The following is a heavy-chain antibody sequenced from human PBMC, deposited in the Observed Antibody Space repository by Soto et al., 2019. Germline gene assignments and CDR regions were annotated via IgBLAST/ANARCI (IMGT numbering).Heavy chain of an antibody. Sequence: PSETLSLTCTVSGGSISSSNYYWGWIRQPPGKGLEGIGEIYHSGSTNCNPSLESRISMSMDKSNSQFSLRLSSVTAAETAVYFWARMGSPWTTGRLDYWGQGTLVTVSS. V-gene: IGHV4-39*07. CDR1: GGSISSSNYY. J-gene: IGHJ4*02. D-gene: IGHD1-1*01. CDR2: IYHSGST. CDR3: ARMGSPWTTGRLDY.